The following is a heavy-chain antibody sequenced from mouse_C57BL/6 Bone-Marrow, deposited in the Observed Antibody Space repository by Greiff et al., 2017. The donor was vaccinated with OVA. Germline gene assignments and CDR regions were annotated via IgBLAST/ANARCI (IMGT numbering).Heavy chain of an antibody. CDR3: GIYYDYDVHMDY. Sequence: QVQLKESGAELVRPGASVKLSCKASGYTFTDYYINWVKQRPGQGLEWIARIYPGSGNTYYNEKFKGKATLTAEKSSSTAYMQLSSLTSEDSAVYFCGIYYDYDVHMDYWGQGTSVTVSS. J-gene: IGHJ4*01. V-gene: IGHV1-76*01. CDR2: IYPGSGNT. D-gene: IGHD2-4*01. CDR1: GYTFTDYY.